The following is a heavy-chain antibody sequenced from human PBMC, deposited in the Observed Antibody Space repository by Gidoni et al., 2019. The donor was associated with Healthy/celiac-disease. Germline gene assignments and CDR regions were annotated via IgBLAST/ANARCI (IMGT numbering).Heavy chain of an antibody. CDR3: ARQYYDFWSGYYINWFDP. V-gene: IGHV1-18*01. CDR2: ISAYNGNT. J-gene: IGHJ5*02. CDR1: GYTFPSSG. Sequence: QVQLVQSGAEVKKPGASVKVSCKASGYTFPSSGISWVRPAPGQGLEWMGWISAYNGNTNYAQKLQGSVTMTTDTSTSTAYMELRSLRSDDTAVYYCARQYYDFWSGYYINWFDPWGQGTLVTVSS. D-gene: IGHD3-3*01.